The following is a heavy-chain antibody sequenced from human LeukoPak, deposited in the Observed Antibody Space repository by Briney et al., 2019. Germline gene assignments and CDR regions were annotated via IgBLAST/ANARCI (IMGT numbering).Heavy chain of an antibody. CDR3: ARRGGHGGSFDY. V-gene: IGHV4-59*08. D-gene: IGHD4-23*01. J-gene: IGHJ4*02. Sequence: SETLSLTCTVSGGSINNYYWSWIRQPPGKGLEWIGYTYYSGSGSTNYNPSLKSRVTISVDTAKNQFSLKLSSVTAADTAVYYCARRGGHGGSFDYWGQGTLVTVSS. CDR2: TYYSGSGST. CDR1: GGSINNYY.